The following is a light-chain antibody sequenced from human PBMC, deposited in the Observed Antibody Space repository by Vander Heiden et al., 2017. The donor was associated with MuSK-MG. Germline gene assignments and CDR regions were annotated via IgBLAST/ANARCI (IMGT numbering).Light chain of an antibody. V-gene: IGKV3-11*01. CDR2: DAS. CDR1: QSVDTY. Sequence: EIVLTQSPATLSLSPGERATLSCRASQSVDTYLAWFQQTPGKAPRLLIYDASTRASGTPARFSGRGSGTDFTLTISSLEPEDLAVFYCQQRAYWPLTFGGGTKVE. J-gene: IGKJ4*01. CDR3: QQRAYWPLT.